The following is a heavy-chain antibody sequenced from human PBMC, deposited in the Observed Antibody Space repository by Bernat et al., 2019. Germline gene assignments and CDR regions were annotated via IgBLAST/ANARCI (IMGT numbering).Heavy chain of an antibody. CDR1: GGSISSSSYY. J-gene: IGHJ5*02. CDR3: ASQGDVGIAAALNNWFDP. CDR2: IYYSGST. D-gene: IGHD6-13*01. Sequence: QLQLQESGPGLVKPSETLSLTCTVSGGSISSSSYYWGWIRQPPGKGLEWIGSIYYSGSTYYNPSLKSRVTISVDTSKNQFSLKLSSVTAADTAVYYCASQGDVGIAAALNNWFDPWGQGTLVTVSS. V-gene: IGHV4-39*01.